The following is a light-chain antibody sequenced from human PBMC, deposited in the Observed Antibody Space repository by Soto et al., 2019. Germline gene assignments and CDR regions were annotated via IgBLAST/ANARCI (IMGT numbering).Light chain of an antibody. CDR1: SSNIESNT. CDR2: SNY. CDR3: AAWDDILNGYV. J-gene: IGLJ1*01. V-gene: IGLV1-44*01. Sequence: QSVLTQPPSASGTPGQRVTISCSGSSSNIESNTVTWYQQLPGTAPKLVIYSNYDRPSGVPDRFSGSTSGTSASLVIRGLQSEDEDEYSCAAWDDILNGYVFGGGTQVTVL.